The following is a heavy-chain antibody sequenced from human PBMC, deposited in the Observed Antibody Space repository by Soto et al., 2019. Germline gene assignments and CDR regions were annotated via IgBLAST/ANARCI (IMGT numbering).Heavy chain of an antibody. CDR3: ARETYGDFGY. CDR2: INPYNDDT. Sequence: QVQLVQSGAEVKKPGASVKVSCKASGYTFSNNAITWVRQAPGQGLEWMGWINPYNDDTKYAQKFQGRVTMTTDTYTSTVYMELRSLRSDDTAVYYCARETYGDFGYWGQGTMVTVSS. J-gene: IGHJ4*02. CDR1: GYTFSNNA. V-gene: IGHV1-18*01. D-gene: IGHD2-21*01.